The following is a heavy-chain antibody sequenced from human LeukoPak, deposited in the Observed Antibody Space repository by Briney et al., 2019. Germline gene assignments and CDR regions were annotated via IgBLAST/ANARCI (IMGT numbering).Heavy chain of an antibody. CDR1: GFTFDDYA. Sequence: GGSLRLSCAASGFTFDDYAMHWVRQAPGKGLEWVSGISWNSGSKGYADSVKGRFTISRDNAKNSLYLQMNSLRAEDTALYYCAKDVYSSSLPPGGYWGQGTLVTVSS. CDR2: ISWNSGSK. D-gene: IGHD6-13*01. V-gene: IGHV3-9*01. CDR3: AKDVYSSSLPPGGY. J-gene: IGHJ4*02.